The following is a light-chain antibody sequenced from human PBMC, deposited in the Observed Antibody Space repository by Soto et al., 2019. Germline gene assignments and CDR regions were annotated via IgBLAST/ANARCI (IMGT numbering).Light chain of an antibody. Sequence: DIQVTKSASSVSASVGDRVTITCRASPVISSGLAWYQQKPGKAPKLLIYAASSLQSGVHSRFSGSGSGTDFTLTISSLKPEDFATYYCQQANSFPITFGQGTRLEIK. J-gene: IGKJ5*01. V-gene: IGKV1D-12*01. CDR3: QQANSFPIT. CDR1: PVISSG. CDR2: AAS.